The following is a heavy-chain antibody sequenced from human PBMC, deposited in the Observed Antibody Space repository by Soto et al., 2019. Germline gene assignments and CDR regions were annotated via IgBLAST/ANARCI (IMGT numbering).Heavy chain of an antibody. CDR3: AREGGSASLDY. Sequence: GGSLRLSCAASGFTLNNYWMHWVRQAPGKGLVWVSRFNSDGSSTTYADSVKGRSTISRDNAKNTLYLQMNSLRAEDTAVYYCAREGGSASLDYWGQGTVVTVSS. D-gene: IGHD3-16*01. CDR2: FNSDGSST. CDR1: GFTLNNYW. J-gene: IGHJ4*02. V-gene: IGHV3-74*01.